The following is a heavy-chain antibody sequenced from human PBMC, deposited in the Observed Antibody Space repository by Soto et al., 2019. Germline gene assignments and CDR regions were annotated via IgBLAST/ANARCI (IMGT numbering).Heavy chain of an antibody. CDR3: AVSGWGLAGGFDP. D-gene: IGHD6-19*01. Sequence: EVQLVESGGGLVQPGGSLRLSCAASGFTFSSYSMNWVRRAPGKGREWVSYISSYSSTIYYADSVKGRFTIARDNAKTSLYLQMNSLRAEDTAVYYCAVSGWGLAGGFDPWGQGNLVTVSS. CDR2: ISSYSSTI. V-gene: IGHV3-48*01. J-gene: IGHJ5*02. CDR1: GFTFSSYS.